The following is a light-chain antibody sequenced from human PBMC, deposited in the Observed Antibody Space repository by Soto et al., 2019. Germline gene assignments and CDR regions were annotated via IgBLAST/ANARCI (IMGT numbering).Light chain of an antibody. CDR1: QSVRTW. J-gene: IGKJ4*01. Sequence: AAVSAYVGDRVIITCRASQSVRTWLAWYQQKPGKAPKVLIYDVSILESGVPSRFSGSGSGTEFTLTISSLQPEDFATYYCHQYCNYMPLPFGEGTKV. CDR3: HQYCNYMPLP. CDR2: DVS. V-gene: IGKV1-5*01.